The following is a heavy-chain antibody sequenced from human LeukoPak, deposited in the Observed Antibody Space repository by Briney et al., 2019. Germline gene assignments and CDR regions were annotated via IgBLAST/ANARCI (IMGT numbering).Heavy chain of an antibody. CDR2: VCNSGESI. CDR3: AKSGCSSTSCYTNY. D-gene: IGHD2-2*02. V-gene: IGHV3-23*01. J-gene: IGHJ4*02. Sequence: GGSLRLSCAASGFTFRSYAMMWFRQAPRRGLEWVSVVCNSGESIYYADFVKGRFTISSDNFKKTVYLQMNSLRAENTAIYYCAKSGCSSTSCYTNYWGQGTLVTVSS. CDR1: GFTFRSYA.